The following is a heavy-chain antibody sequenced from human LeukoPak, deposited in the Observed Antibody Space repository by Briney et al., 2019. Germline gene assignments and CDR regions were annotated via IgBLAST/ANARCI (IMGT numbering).Heavy chain of an antibody. CDR1: GGFISNYK. D-gene: IGHD1-26*01. J-gene: IGHJ4*02. Sequence: SETLSLTCSVSGGFISNYKWSWIRQPAGKGLEWIGRILSTGTTRYNPSLESRVSMSVDTPKKQFSLRLSFVTAADTAIYYCVRGIVGATGPDFWGQGIQVTVSA. CDR3: VRGIVGATGPDF. V-gene: IGHV4-4*07. CDR2: ILSTGTT.